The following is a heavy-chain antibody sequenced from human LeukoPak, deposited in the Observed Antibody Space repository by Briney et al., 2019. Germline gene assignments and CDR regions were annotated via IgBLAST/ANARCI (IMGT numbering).Heavy chain of an antibody. J-gene: IGHJ3*02. CDR3: VRDQSRGAFDI. CDR1: GGSIGNNNYY. V-gene: IGHV4-39*07. CDR2: VFYTGTT. D-gene: IGHD3-10*01. Sequence: PSETLSLTCSVTGGSIGNNNYYWAWIRQPPGEGLEWIGNVFYTGTTYYNPSLESRVTIFVDTSTNQFSLTLKSVTAADTAVYYCVRDQSRGAFDIWGQGTMVTVSS.